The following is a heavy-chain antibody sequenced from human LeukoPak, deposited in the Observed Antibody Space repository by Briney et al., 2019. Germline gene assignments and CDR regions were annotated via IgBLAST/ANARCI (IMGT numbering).Heavy chain of an antibody. CDR2: IKQDGSEK. CDR3: ARVKGIAAAGTGDY. J-gene: IGHJ4*02. V-gene: IGHV3-7*01. Sequence: GGSLRLSCAASGFTFSSYGMSWGRQAPGKGLGWVSNIKQDGSEKYYVDSVKGRFTISRDNAKNSLYLQMNSLRAEDTAVYYCARVKGIAAAGTGDYWGQGTLVTVSS. CDR1: GFTFSSYG. D-gene: IGHD6-13*01.